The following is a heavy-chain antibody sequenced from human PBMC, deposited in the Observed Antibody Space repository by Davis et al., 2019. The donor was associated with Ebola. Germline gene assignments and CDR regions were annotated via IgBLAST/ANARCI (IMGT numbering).Heavy chain of an antibody. CDR1: GFTFSGSA. CDR3: TREVSRGDV. J-gene: IGHJ6*02. V-gene: IGHV3-73*01. Sequence: GRSLRLSCAASGFTFSGSAMHWVRQASGKGLEWVGRIRSKANSYATAYAASVKGRFTISRDDSKNTAYLQMNSLKTEDTAVYYCTREVSRGDVWGQGTTVTVSS. D-gene: IGHD3-16*02. CDR2: IRSKANSYAT.